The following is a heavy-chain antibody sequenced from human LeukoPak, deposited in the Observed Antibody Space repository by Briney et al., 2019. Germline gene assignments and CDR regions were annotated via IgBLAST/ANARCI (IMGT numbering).Heavy chain of an antibody. D-gene: IGHD3-9*01. CDR2: ISSSRNYI. Sequence: GGSLRLSCAASGFIFSSYGMNWVRQAPGKGLEWVSSISSSRNYIYYADSAKGRFTISRDNAKNSLYLQMNSLRAEDMAVYYCARGGYFDWLRAFDIWGQGTMVTVSS. V-gene: IGHV3-21*06. CDR1: GFIFSSYG. CDR3: ARGGYFDWLRAFDI. J-gene: IGHJ3*02.